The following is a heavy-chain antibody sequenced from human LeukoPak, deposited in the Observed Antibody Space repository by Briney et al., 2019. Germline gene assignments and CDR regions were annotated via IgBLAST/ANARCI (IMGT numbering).Heavy chain of an antibody. J-gene: IGHJ4*02. CDR1: GFTFNSYG. CDR2: ITGSGGST. D-gene: IGHD3-3*02. CDR3: AKAAFSRTSYFDY. Sequence: GGSLRLSCAASGFTFNSYGMSWVRQAPGKGLEWVSTITGSGGSTYYAGSVKGRFTISRDNSKNTLYLQMDSLRADDTAVYYCAKAAFSRTSYFDYWGQGTLVTASS. V-gene: IGHV3-23*01.